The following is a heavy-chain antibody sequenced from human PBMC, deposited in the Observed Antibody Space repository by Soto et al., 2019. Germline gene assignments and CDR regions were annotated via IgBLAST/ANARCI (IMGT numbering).Heavy chain of an antibody. CDR2: INPNSGGT. CDR3: ARGADFWSGPYYYMDV. D-gene: IGHD3-3*01. Sequence: ASVNVYCTPAGYAFTVHYMHLVRQAPRQGLEWTGWINPNSGGTNYAQKFQGWVTMTRDTSISTAYMELSRLRSDDTAVYYCARGADFWSGPYYYMDVWGKGTTVTVSS. J-gene: IGHJ6*03. CDR1: GYAFTVHY. V-gene: IGHV1-2*04.